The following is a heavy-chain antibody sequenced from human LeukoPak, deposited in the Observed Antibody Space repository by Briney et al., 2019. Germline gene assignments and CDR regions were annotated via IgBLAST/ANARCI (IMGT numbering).Heavy chain of an antibody. CDR2: FSATGGST. V-gene: IGHV3-23*01. D-gene: IGHD2-15*01. J-gene: IGHJ6*03. CDR3: AKRHCRGGTCYSDSYYLDV. CDR1: GFPFSPYA. Sequence: GGPLRLSCAASGFPFSPYAMSWVRRAPGKGLVWVSGFSATGGSTYSADSVKGRFTISRDNSKNTLILQMNNLRVEDTALYYCAKRHCRGGTCYSDSYYLDVWGKGTTVTVSS.